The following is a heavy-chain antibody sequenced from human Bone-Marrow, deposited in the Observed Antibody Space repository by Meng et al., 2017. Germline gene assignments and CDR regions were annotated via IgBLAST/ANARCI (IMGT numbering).Heavy chain of an antibody. CDR3: ARGGYSYGSSYYYYYVMDV. J-gene: IGHJ6*02. D-gene: IGHD5-18*01. CDR1: GYSFTSYC. Sequence: GESLKISCEGSGYSFTSYCIGWVRQMPGKGLEWLWIIYPSDADTRYSPSFQGQVTISTDNSISTAYLQWSSLTASDTAVYSCARGGYSYGSSYYYYYVMDVWGQGTTVTVSS. V-gene: IGHV5-51*01. CDR2: IYPSDADT.